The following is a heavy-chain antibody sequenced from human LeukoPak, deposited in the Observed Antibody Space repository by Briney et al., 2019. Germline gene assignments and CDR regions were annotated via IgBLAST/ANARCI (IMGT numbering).Heavy chain of an antibody. D-gene: IGHD2-15*01. CDR2: ISDSGGST. J-gene: IGHJ4*02. CDR1: GFTFSNYA. V-gene: IGHV3-23*01. Sequence: GGSLRLSCAASGFTFSNYAMSWVRQAPGKGLEWVSAISDSGGSTYYADSVKGRFTISRDNSKNTLYLQMNSLRAEDTAVYYCARTASSCSGGSCSYDYWGQGTLVTVSS. CDR3: ARTASSCSGGSCSYDY.